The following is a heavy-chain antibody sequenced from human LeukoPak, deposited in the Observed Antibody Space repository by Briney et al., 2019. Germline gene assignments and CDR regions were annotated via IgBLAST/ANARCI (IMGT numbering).Heavy chain of an antibody. D-gene: IGHD6-13*01. CDR3: ATQTYSSSWYPFDP. J-gene: IGHJ5*02. CDR1: GGSISSHY. Sequence: PSETLPLTCTVSGGSISSHYWSWIRQPPGKGLEWIGYIYYSGSTNYNPSLKSRVTISVDTSKNQFSLKLSSVTAADTAVYYCATQTYSSSWYPFDPWGQGTLVTVSS. CDR2: IYYSGST. V-gene: IGHV4-59*11.